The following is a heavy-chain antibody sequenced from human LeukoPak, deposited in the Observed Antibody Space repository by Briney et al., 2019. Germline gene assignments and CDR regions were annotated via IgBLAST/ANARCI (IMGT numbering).Heavy chain of an antibody. V-gene: IGHV1-46*01. D-gene: IGHD3-10*01. J-gene: IGHJ4*02. Sequence: ASVKVSCKASGYTFTSYYMHWVRQAPGQGLEWMGIINPSGGSTGYAQKFQGRVTMTRDTSTSTVYMELSSLRSEDSAVYYCVREPHTYYYGSGSYTFDYWGQGTLVTVSS. CDR2: INPSGGST. CDR3: VREPHTYYYGSGSYTFDY. CDR1: GYTFTSYY.